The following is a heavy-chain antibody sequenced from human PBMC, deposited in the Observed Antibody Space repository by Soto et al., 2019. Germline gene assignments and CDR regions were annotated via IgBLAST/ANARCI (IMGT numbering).Heavy chain of an antibody. D-gene: IGHD2-15*01. V-gene: IGHV3-66*01. Sequence: GGSLRLSCAASGFTVSSKYMTWVRQAPGKGLEWVSLIQSGGTTYYADSVKGRFTISRDTSENTLHLQMDSLRVEDTAVYYCARDEVLCDGGRCYGITLDVWGKGTTVTVSS. CDR2: IQSGGTT. J-gene: IGHJ6*04. CDR1: GFTVSSKY. CDR3: ARDEVLCDGGRCYGITLDV.